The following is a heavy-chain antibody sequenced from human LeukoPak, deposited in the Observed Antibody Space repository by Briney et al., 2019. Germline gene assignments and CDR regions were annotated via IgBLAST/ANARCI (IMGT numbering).Heavy chain of an antibody. CDR3: ARDDAGGWWRDYFDY. Sequence: GGSLRLSCAASGFTFSSYAMHWVRQAPGKGLEWVAVISYDGSNKYYADSVKGRFTISRDNSKNTLYLQMNSLRAEDTAVYYCARDDAGGWWRDYFDYWGQGTLVTVSS. V-gene: IGHV3-30-3*01. CDR2: ISYDGSNK. J-gene: IGHJ4*02. CDR1: GFTFSSYA. D-gene: IGHD6-19*01.